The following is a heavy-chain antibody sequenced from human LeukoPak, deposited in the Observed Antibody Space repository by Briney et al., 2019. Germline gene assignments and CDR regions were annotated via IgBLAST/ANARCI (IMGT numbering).Heavy chain of an antibody. V-gene: IGHV4-34*01. CDR1: GGSFSGYY. J-gene: IGHJ3*02. CDR3: ARTAMGAGDAFDI. Sequence: PSETLSLTCAVYGGSFSGYYWSWIRQPPGKGLEWIGEINHSGSTNYNPSLKSRVTISVDTSKNQFSLKLSSVTAADTAVYYCARTAMGAGDAFDIWGQGTMATVSS. D-gene: IGHD5-18*01. CDR2: INHSGST.